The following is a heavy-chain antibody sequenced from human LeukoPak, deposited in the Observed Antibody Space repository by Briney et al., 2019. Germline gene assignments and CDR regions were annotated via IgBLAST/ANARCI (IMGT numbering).Heavy chain of an antibody. J-gene: IGHJ4*02. Sequence: GGSLRLSCAASGFTFSAYAMNWVRQAPGKGLDWVSSITSSSTYICYSDSVKGRFTISRDNAKNSLYLQMNSLTAEDTAVYYCVRDIGSGSYYFRDWGQGTLVTVSS. D-gene: IGHD3-10*01. V-gene: IGHV3-21*01. CDR3: VRDIGSGSYYFRD. CDR1: GFTFSAYA. CDR2: ITSSSTYI.